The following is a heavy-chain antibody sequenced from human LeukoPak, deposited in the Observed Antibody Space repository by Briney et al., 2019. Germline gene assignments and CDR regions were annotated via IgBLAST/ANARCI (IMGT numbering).Heavy chain of an antibody. D-gene: IGHD6-13*01. J-gene: IGHJ6*03. CDR1: GFTFSSYG. CDR2: IRYDGSNK. CDR3: AKVGRSSWYYDYYYYYYMDV. V-gene: IGHV3-30*02. Sequence: GGSLRLSSAASGFTFSSYGMHWVRQAPGKGLEWVAFIRYDGSNKYYADSVKGRFTISRDNSKNTLYLQMNSLRAEDTAVYYCAKVGRSSWYYDYYYYYYMDVWGKGTTVTISS.